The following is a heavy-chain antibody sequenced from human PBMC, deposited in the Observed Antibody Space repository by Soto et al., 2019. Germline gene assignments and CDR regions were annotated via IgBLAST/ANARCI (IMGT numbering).Heavy chain of an antibody. J-gene: IGHJ4*02. Sequence: SETLSLTCAVSSGSISSSNLWSWVRQPPGKGLEWIGEIYHSGSTNYNPSLKSRVTISVDTSKNQFSLKLSSVTAADTAVYYCARGTGYSSGWLPRALDYWGQGTLVPVSS. CDR1: SGSISSSNL. V-gene: IGHV4-4*02. CDR3: ARGTGYSSGWLPRALDY. CDR2: IYHSGST. D-gene: IGHD6-19*01.